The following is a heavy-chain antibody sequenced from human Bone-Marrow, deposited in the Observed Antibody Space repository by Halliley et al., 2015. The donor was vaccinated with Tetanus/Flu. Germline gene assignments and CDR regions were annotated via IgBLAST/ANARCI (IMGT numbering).Heavy chain of an antibody. Sequence: SSYKDYAASVKGRFTISRDNAKKSLYLQMNSLRVEDTAMYYCARDLSRWSRGYNYARGLLDYWGQGTLVTVSS. CDR2: SSYK. V-gene: IGHV3-11*05. CDR3: ARDLSRWSRGYNYARGLLDY. J-gene: IGHJ4*02. D-gene: IGHD5-18*01.